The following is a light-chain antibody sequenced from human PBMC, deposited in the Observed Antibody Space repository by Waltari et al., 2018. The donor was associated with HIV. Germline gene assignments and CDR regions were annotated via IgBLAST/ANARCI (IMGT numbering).Light chain of an antibody. CDR2: DNN. CDR3: QSYDSSLSGVI. V-gene: IGLV1-40*01. Sequence: QSVLTQPPSVSAAPGQRVTISCTGSSSNIGAGYDVHWYQHLPGTAPKLLIYDNNTLPSGVPDRFSGSKSGTSASLAITGLQAEDEADYYCQSYDSSLSGVIFGGGTKLTVL. CDR1: SSNIGAGYD. J-gene: IGLJ2*01.